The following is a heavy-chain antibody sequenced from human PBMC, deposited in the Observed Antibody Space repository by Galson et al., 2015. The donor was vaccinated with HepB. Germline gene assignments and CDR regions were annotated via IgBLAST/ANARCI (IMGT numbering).Heavy chain of an antibody. Sequence: LILSCAASGFTFSSYGMHWVRQAPGKGLEWVSTINTSGGSTYYADSVKGRFTISRDNSKNTLYLQMSSLRAEDTAVYYCAKGGGYSNEGIHHWGQGTLVTVSS. D-gene: IGHD5-18*01. CDR2: INTSGGST. CDR1: GFTFSSYG. J-gene: IGHJ1*01. V-gene: IGHV3-23*01. CDR3: AKGGGYSNEGIHH.